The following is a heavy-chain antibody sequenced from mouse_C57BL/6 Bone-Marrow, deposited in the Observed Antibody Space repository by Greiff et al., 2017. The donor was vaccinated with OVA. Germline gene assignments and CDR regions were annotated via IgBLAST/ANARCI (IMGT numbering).Heavy chain of an antibody. D-gene: IGHD1-1*01. J-gene: IGHJ2*01. CDR2: IYPSDSQT. CDR3: ARPYGSLYYFDY. CDR1: GYTFTSYW. Sequence: VQLQQPGAELVRPGSSVKLSCKASGYTFTSYWMDWVKQRPGQGLEWIGNIYPSDSQTHYNQKFKDKATLTVDKSSSTAYMQLSSLTSEDSAVYYCARPYGSLYYFDYWGQGTTLTVSS. V-gene: IGHV1-61*01.